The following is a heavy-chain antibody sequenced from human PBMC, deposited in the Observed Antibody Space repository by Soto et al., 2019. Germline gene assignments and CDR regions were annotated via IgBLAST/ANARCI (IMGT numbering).Heavy chain of an antibody. V-gene: IGHV1-69*13. CDR2: IIPIFGTA. D-gene: IGHD6-13*01. Sequence: ASVKVSCKASGGTFSSYAISWVRQAPGQGLEWMGGIIPIFGTANYAQKFQGRVTITADESTSTAYMELSSLRSEDTAVYYCARVGSLAAAGRDYYYYGMDVWGQGTTVTVSS. CDR1: GGTFSSYA. J-gene: IGHJ6*02. CDR3: ARVGSLAAAGRDYYYYGMDV.